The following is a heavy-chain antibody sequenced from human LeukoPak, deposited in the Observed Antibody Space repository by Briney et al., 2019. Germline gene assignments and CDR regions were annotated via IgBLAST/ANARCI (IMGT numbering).Heavy chain of an antibody. D-gene: IGHD6-19*01. CDR3: SRGSGWLSVY. CDR1: GFTFGDYL. Sequence: SLRLSCTASGFTFGDYLMSWFRQAPGKGLEWIGFISGGTTEYAASVKGRFTISRDDSTSIAYLQMNSPTTEDTAVYYCSRGSGWLSVYWGQGTLVTVSS. V-gene: IGHV3-49*03. CDR2: ISGGTT. J-gene: IGHJ4*02.